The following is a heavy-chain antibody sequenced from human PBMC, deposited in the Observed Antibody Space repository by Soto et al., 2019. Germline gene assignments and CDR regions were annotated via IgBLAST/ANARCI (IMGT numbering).Heavy chain of an antibody. CDR2: ISSSSSYI. CDR1: GFTFSSYS. J-gene: IGHJ4*02. V-gene: IGHV3-21*01. CDR3: ASPSGLVPLHYFDY. D-gene: IGHD6-6*01. Sequence: PGGSLRLSCAASGFTFSSYSMNWVRQAPGKGLEWVSSISSSSSYIYYADSVKGRFTISRDNAKNSLYLQMNSLRAEDTVVYYCASPSGLVPLHYFDYWGQGALVTVSS.